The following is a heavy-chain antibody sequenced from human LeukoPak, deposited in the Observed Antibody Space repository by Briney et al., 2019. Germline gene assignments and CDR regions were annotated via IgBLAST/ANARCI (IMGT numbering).Heavy chain of an antibody. CDR3: ARAYCGGECSENWFDP. V-gene: IGHV3-33*01. CDR1: GFTFSSYG. D-gene: IGHD2-21*01. Sequence: GGSLRLSCAASGFTFSSYGMHWVRQAPGKGLEWVAVIWYDGSNKYYADSVKGRFTISRDNSKNTLYLQMNSLRAEDTAVYYCARAYCGGECSENWFDPWGQGTLVPVSS. CDR2: IWYDGSNK. J-gene: IGHJ5*02.